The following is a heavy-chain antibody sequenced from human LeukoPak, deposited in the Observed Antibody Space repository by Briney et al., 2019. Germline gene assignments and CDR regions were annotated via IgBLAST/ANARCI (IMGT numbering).Heavy chain of an antibody. V-gene: IGHV3-7*01. CDR1: GFTFSSYW. Sequence: GGSLRLSCAASGFTFSSYWMGWVRQAPGKRLEWVANMNIDGSEKYYADSAKGRFTISRDNARNSVYLQMNSLRVEDTAVYYCARDPVEWELLLDYWGQGTLVTVSS. J-gene: IGHJ4*02. CDR3: ARDPVEWELLLDY. D-gene: IGHD1-26*01. CDR2: MNIDGSEK.